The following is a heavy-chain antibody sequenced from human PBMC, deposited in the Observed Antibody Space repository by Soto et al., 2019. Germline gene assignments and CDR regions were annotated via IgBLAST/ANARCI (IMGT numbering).Heavy chain of an antibody. Sequence: PGGSLRLSCAASGFTFSDYYMSWIRQAPGKGLEWVSYISSSGSTIYYADSVKGRFTISRDNAKNSLYLQMNSLRAEDTAVYYCARDQREEGYYYDSSGPREASTQFDYWGQGTLVTVSS. J-gene: IGHJ4*02. D-gene: IGHD3-22*01. V-gene: IGHV3-11*01. CDR1: GFTFSDYY. CDR3: ARDQREEGYYYDSSGPREASTQFDY. CDR2: ISSSGSTI.